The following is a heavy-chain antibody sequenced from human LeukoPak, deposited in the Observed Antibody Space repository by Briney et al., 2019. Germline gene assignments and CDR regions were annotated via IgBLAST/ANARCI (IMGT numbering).Heavy chain of an antibody. CDR3: ARGDKQLVFERRKGGFDP. CDR2: ISGGGGGT. D-gene: IGHD6-13*01. Sequence: GGSLRLSCAGPRFISINYAMTWVRQAPGKGLEWVSTISGGGGGTYYADFVKGRFTISRDNSKNTLSLQMKSLRAEDTALYYCARGDKQLVFERRKGGFDPWGQGTLVTVSS. J-gene: IGHJ5*02. V-gene: IGHV3-23*01. CDR1: RFISINYA.